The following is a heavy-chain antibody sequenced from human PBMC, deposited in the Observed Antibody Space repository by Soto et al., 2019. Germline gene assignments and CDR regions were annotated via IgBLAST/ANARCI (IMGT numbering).Heavy chain of an antibody. CDR2: IYYSGST. J-gene: IGHJ3*02. CDR1: GGSISSSSYY. Sequence: QLQLQESGPGLVKPSETLSLTCTVSGGSISSSSYYWGWIRQPPGKGLEWIGSIYYSGSTYYNPSPKSRVTISVDTSKNQFSLKLSSVTAADTAVYYCARLNVATDAFDIWGQGTMVTVSS. V-gene: IGHV4-39*01. CDR3: ARLNVATDAFDI. D-gene: IGHD2-21*01.